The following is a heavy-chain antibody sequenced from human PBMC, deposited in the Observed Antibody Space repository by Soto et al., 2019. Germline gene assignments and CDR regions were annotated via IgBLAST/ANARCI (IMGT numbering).Heavy chain of an antibody. V-gene: IGHV4-39*01. D-gene: IGHD3-16*01. CDR2: IYYSGST. Sequence: PSETLSLTCTVSGGSISSSSYYWGWIRQPPGKGLEWIGSIYYSGSTYYNPSLKSRVTISVDTSKNQFSLKLSSVTAADTAVYYCARCDDYTGAFDIWDQGTMVTVSS. CDR3: ARCDDYTGAFDI. J-gene: IGHJ3*02. CDR1: GGSISSSSYY.